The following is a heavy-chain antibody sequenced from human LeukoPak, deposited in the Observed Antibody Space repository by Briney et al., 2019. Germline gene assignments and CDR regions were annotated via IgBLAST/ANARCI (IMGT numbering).Heavy chain of an antibody. CDR3: ARAYSSGLYYFDN. J-gene: IGHJ4*02. CDR2: IYYSGST. Sequence: SETLPLTCTVSGGSISSYYWSWIRQPPGKGLEWIGYIYYSGSTNYNPSLKSRVTISVDTSKNQFSLKLSSVTVADAAVYYCARAYSSGLYYFDNWGQGTLVTVSS. V-gene: IGHV4-59*08. CDR1: GGSISSYY. D-gene: IGHD6-19*01.